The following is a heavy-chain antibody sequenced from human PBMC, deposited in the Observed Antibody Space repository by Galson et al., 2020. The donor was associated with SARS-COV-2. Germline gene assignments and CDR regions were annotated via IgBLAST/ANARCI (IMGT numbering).Heavy chain of an antibody. CDR2: IPTTGSS. CDR3: KSESGPYPGGYYRASMDD. CDR1: GCSITSGRYY. J-gene: IGHJ6*02. V-gene: IGHV4-61*09. Sequence: PSETRSSTCTVSGCSITSGRYYGRWIRQPAGKGLEWIGHIPTTGSSNFNPSLKSPHTISLDTSKTHFSLQLNSVTAADTAVYFCKSESGPYPGGYYRASMDDWGQGTTVIVS. D-gene: IGHD1-26*01.